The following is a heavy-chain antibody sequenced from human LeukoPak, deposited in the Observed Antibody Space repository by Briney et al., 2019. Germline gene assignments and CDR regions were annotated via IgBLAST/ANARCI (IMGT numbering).Heavy chain of an antibody. D-gene: IGHD3-10*01. CDR1: GFTFSTYA. V-gene: IGHV3-30*04. Sequence: PGGSLRLSCAASGFTFSTYAMHWVRQAPGKGLEWVAVISFDGRNKYYADSVKGRFTISRDNSKNTLYLQLNSLRAEDTALYQCAREVIRGVRENWLDPWGQGTVVTVSS. J-gene: IGHJ5*02. CDR2: ISFDGRNK. CDR3: AREVIRGVRENWLDP.